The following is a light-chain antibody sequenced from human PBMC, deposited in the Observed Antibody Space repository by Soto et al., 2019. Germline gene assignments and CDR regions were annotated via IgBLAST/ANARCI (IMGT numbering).Light chain of an antibody. Sequence: EIVLTQSPGTLSLSPGERSTLSCRASQSVSTSYVAWYQQKFGQAPRLLIYDAFSRATGIPGRFSASGSGTAITLTISRLEHEDAAVYYCQQYKTFGQGTKVDNK. J-gene: IGKJ1*01. CDR2: DAF. CDR1: QSVSTSY. V-gene: IGKV3-20*01. CDR3: QQYKT.